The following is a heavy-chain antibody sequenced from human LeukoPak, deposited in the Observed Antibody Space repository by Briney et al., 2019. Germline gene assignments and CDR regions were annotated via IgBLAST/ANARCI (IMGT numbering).Heavy chain of an antibody. Sequence: RGSLRLSCVASGFTLSDYAMSWVRQAPGKGLEWVSGISDSGGSTYYADSVKGRCTISRDNSKNTVSLQMNNLRAEDTAVYFCARHDSFIPYWGQGTLVTVTS. CDR2: ISDSGGST. V-gene: IGHV3-23*01. CDR3: ARHDSFIPY. J-gene: IGHJ4*02. D-gene: IGHD3-16*02. CDR1: GFTLSDYA.